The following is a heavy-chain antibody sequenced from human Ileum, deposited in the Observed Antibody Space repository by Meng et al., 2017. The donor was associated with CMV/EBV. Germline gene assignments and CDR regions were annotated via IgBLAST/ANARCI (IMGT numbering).Heavy chain of an antibody. Sequence: ASVKVSCKASGYTFTGHGISWVRQAPGQGLEWMGWISGYSGNTNYTQKFQGRVTMTIDTSTTTTYVELWSLRSDDTAVYYCARGGASSYYGMDVWGQGTTVTVSS. J-gene: IGHJ6*02. CDR2: ISGYSGNT. CDR1: GYTFTGHG. D-gene: IGHD3-16*01. V-gene: IGHV1-18*01. CDR3: ARGGASSYYGMDV.